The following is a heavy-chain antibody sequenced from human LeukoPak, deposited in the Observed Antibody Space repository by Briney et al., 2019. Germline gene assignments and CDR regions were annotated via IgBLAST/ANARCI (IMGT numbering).Heavy chain of an antibody. J-gene: IGHJ3*02. Sequence: ASVKVSCKASGYTFTGYYMHWVRQAPGQGLEWMGWINPNSGGTNYAQKFQGRVTMTRDTSISTAYMELSRLRSDDTAVYYCARDSGIAVAGTVAFDIWGQGTMVTVSS. D-gene: IGHD6-19*01. CDR1: GYTFTGYY. V-gene: IGHV1-2*02. CDR3: ARDSGIAVAGTVAFDI. CDR2: INPNSGGT.